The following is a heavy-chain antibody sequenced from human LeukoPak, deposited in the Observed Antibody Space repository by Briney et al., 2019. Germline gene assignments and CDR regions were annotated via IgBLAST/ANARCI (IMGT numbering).Heavy chain of an antibody. CDR1: GFTFSIFS. Sequence: GGSLRLSCAASGFTFSIFSMNWVRQAPGKGLEWVSSISSSSSYIYYADSVRGRFTISRDNAKNTLYLQMNSLRAEDTGVYYCARDASSWAWYFALWGRGTLVTVSS. CDR3: ARDASSWAWYFAL. D-gene: IGHD6-13*01. V-gene: IGHV3-21*01. CDR2: ISSSSSYI. J-gene: IGHJ2*01.